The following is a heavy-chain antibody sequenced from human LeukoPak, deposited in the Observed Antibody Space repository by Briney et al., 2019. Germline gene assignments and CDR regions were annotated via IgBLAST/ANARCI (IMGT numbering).Heavy chain of an antibody. Sequence: SATLSLTCTVSGGSISSGSYYWSWLRQPAGKGLEWIGRIYTTGSANYNPSLKSRVTISVDTSKNQFSLKLSSVTAADTAVYYCARGTSNPGGWGYPSYYYYMDVWGKGTTVTVSS. D-gene: IGHD1-1*01. CDR1: GGSISSGSYY. CDR3: ARGTSNPGGWGYPSYYYYMDV. CDR2: IYTTGSA. V-gene: IGHV4-61*02. J-gene: IGHJ6*03.